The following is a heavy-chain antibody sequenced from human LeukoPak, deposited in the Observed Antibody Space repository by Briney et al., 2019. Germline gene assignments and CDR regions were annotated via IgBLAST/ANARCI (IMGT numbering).Heavy chain of an antibody. Sequence: PGGSLRLSCAASGFTFDDYGMSWVRQAPGKGLEWVANIKQDGSEKYYVDSVKGRFTISRDNAKNSLYLQMNSLRAEDTAVYYYAIDVTTQFDTFTGYYHWLAPWGRGLVVIVSS. D-gene: IGHD3-9*01. CDR3: AIDVTTQFDTFTGYYHWLAP. CDR1: GFTFDDYG. CDR2: IKQDGSEK. J-gene: IGHJ5*02. V-gene: IGHV3-7*01.